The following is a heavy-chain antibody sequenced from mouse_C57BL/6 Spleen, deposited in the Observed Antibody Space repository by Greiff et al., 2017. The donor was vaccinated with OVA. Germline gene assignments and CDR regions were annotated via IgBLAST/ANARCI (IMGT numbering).Heavy chain of an antibody. CDR3: ASPLF. J-gene: IGHJ3*01. CDR1: GYAFSSSW. V-gene: IGHV1-82*01. CDR2: IYPGDGDT. Sequence: VQRVESGPELVKPGASVKISCKASGYAFSSSWMNWVKQRPGKGLEWIGRIYPGDGDTNYNGKFKGKATLTADKSSSTAYMQLSSLTSEDSAVYFCASPLFWGQGTLVTVSA. D-gene: IGHD2-3*01.